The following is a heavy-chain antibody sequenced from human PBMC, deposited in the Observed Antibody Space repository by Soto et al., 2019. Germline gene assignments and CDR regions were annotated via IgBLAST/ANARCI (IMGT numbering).Heavy chain of an antibody. CDR1: GFTFTNYG. CDR3: ASRSGQLPYYFDY. Sequence: GASVKVSCKASGFTFTNYGITWVRQGPGQGLEWMGWISASKGNTNYAQKFQGRVTMTTDTSTSTAYMELRSLRSDDMAVYYCASRSGQLPYYFDYWGQGTQVTVSS. V-gene: IGHV1-18*03. CDR2: ISASKGNT. D-gene: IGHD6-6*01. J-gene: IGHJ4*02.